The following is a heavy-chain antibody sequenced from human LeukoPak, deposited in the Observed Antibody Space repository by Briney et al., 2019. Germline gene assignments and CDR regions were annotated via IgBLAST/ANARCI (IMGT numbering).Heavy chain of an antibody. V-gene: IGHV3-23*01. CDR3: AKGPDSSGYYYYRDAFDI. J-gene: IGHJ3*02. CDR2: LSGSGSST. Sequence: PGGSLRLSCAASGFTFSNYAMSWVRQAPGKGLEWVSALSGSGSSTYYADSVKGRFTISRDNSKNTLYLQMNSLRAEDTAVYYCAKGPDSSGYYYYRDAFDIWGQGTMVTVSS. CDR1: GFTFSNYA. D-gene: IGHD3-22*01.